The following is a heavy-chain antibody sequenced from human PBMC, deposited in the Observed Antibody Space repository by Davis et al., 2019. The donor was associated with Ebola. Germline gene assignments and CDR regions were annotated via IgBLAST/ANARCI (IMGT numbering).Heavy chain of an antibody. Sequence: AASVKVSCKAVGDTLTSYAMTWVRQAPGQGLEWMGGIIPVFRTANYAQKFQGRVTITADESTRTAYMELNGLRSEDTAVYCCAHLGPQRYCSGGGCHGYLDYWGQGTLVTVSS. J-gene: IGHJ4*02. D-gene: IGHD2-15*01. V-gene: IGHV1-69*13. CDR3: AHLGPQRYCSGGGCHGYLDY. CDR1: GDTLTSYA. CDR2: IIPVFRTA.